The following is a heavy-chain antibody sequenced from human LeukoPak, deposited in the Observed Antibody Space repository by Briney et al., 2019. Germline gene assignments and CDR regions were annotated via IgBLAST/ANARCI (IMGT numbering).Heavy chain of an antibody. J-gene: IGHJ4*02. CDR3: TRVRDYVWGSYRKFDY. CDR1: GFTFGDYA. D-gene: IGHD3-16*02. Sequence: QSGGSLRLSCTASGFTFGDYAMSWVRQAPGKGLEWVGFIRSKAYGGTTEYAASVKGRFTISRDDSKSIAYLQMNSLKTEDTAVYYCTRVRDYVWGSYRKFDYWGQGTLVIVSS. V-gene: IGHV3-49*04. CDR2: IRSKAYGGTT.